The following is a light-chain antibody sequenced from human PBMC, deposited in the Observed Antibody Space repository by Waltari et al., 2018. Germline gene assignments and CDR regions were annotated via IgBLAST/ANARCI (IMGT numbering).Light chain of an antibody. Sequence: DIQLTQSPSFLSASVGDRVSLTCRASQDISNYLAWYQQKLGKVPKLLIFAASTLQNGVPSRFSGSGSGTEFTLTIASLQPEDFATYYCQQVQTHSALTFGGGTRVEIK. J-gene: IGKJ4*01. V-gene: IGKV1-9*01. CDR1: QDISNY. CDR2: AAS. CDR3: QQVQTHSALT.